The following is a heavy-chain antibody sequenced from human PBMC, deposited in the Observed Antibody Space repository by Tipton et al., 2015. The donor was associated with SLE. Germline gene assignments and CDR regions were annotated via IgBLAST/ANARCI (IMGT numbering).Heavy chain of an antibody. CDR1: GGSISNYY. D-gene: IGHD2-2*01. CDR3: SRQRYQLVNSFAP. Sequence: TLSLTCTVSGGSISNYYWGWIRQPPGKGLEWIGSIYYSGSTYYNPSLKSRVTMSVDTSKNQFSLNLSSVAAADTAVYYCSRQRYQLVNSFAPWGQGTLVTVSS. V-gene: IGHV4-39*07. CDR2: IYYSGST. J-gene: IGHJ5*02.